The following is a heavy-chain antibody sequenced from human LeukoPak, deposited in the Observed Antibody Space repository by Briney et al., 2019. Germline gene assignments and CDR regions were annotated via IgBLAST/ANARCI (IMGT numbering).Heavy chain of an antibody. CDR2: IYNSGST. D-gene: IGHD2-15*01. CDR3: ARGHCSSGSCSRWFDP. CDR1: GASISSGSYS. J-gene: IGHJ5*02. V-gene: IGHV4-61*02. Sequence: SETLSLTCTVSGASISSGSYSWSWIRQPAGKGLEWIGRIYNSGSTNYNPSLKSRVTISVDTSKNQFSLKLSSVTAADTAVYYCARGHCSSGSCSRWFDPWGQGTLVTVSS.